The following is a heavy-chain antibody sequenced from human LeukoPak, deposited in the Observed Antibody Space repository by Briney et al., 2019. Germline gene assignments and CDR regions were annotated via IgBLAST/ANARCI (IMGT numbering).Heavy chain of an antibody. CDR3: ARVTLYGESALDY. V-gene: IGHV3-11*06. CDR1: GFSFSGYG. CDR2: ISGSSSYT. Sequence: GGSLRLSCAASGFSFSGYGMHWIRQAPGKGLEWVSYISGSSSYTIYADSVKGRFTISRDNAKNSLYLQMNSLRAEDTAVYYCARVTLYGESALDYWGQGTLVTVSS. J-gene: IGHJ4*02. D-gene: IGHD4-17*01.